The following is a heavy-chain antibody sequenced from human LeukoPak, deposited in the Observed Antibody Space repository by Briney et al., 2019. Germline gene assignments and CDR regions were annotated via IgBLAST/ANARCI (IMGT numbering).Heavy chain of an antibody. J-gene: IGHJ5*02. Sequence: ASVKVSCKASGGTFNSYAISWVRQAPAQGLEWMGGIIPIFGTANYAQNFQGRVTITADESTSTAYMELSSLRSEDTAVYYCASGNTAMETDNWFDPWGQGTLVTVSS. CDR1: GGTFNSYA. V-gene: IGHV1-69*13. D-gene: IGHD5-18*01. CDR3: ASGNTAMETDNWFDP. CDR2: IIPIFGTA.